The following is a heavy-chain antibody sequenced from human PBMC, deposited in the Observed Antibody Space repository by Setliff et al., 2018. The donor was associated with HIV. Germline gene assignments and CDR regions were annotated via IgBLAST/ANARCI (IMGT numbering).Heavy chain of an antibody. CDR3: AREERYYDGKGALDY. J-gene: IGHJ4*02. Sequence: ASVKVSCKASGYSFTDHYMHWVRQAPGQGLEWMGWINPRSGGTNYAQNFQGRVTMTRDTSITTAYMELSRLIPDDTAVYYCAREERYYDGKGALDYWGQGTLVTVSS. CDR2: INPRSGGT. V-gene: IGHV1-2*02. D-gene: IGHD3-22*01. CDR1: GYSFTDHY.